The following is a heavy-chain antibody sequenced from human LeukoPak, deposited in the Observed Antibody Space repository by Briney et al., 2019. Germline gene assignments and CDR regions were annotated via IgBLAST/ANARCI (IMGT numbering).Heavy chain of an antibody. Sequence: SVKVSCKAAGGTFSSYAICWVRQAPGQGLEWMGGIIPIFGTANYAQKFQGRVTITADESTSTAYMELSSLRSEDTAVYYCARLPSYGHRRGFDYWGQGTLVTVSS. CDR1: GGTFSSYA. D-gene: IGHD5-18*01. CDR3: ARLPSYGHRRGFDY. CDR2: IIPIFGTA. V-gene: IGHV1-69*01. J-gene: IGHJ4*02.